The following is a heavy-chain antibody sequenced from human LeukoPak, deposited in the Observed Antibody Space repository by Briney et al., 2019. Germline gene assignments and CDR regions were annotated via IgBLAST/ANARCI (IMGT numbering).Heavy chain of an antibody. CDR2: INSRGGDT. J-gene: IGHJ4*02. CDR3: AKGGYGSGSYYDS. CDR1: GYTFTSYY. V-gene: IGHV1-46*01. Sequence: ASVKVSCKASGYTFTSYYMHWVRQAPGQGLEWMGIINSRGGDTTYAQKFQGRVTMTRDTSTSTAYMELSSLRSEDTAVYYCAKGGYGSGSYYDSWGQGTLVTVSS. D-gene: IGHD3-10*01.